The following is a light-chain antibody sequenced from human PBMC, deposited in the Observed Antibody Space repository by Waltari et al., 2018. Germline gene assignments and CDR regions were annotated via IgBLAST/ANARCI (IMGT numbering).Light chain of an antibody. CDR1: QSVRRF. V-gene: IGKV3-20*01. CDR2: EAT. J-gene: IGKJ1*01. Sequence: EIVLTQSPGHLSLSPGERATLPCRASQSVRRFLAWYQKKLGQAPRLLIYEATSRAPGIPDRFSGSGFGTDFSLRISRLESEDFAVYYCQKYGTLPATFGQGTKVEIK. CDR3: QKYGTLPAT.